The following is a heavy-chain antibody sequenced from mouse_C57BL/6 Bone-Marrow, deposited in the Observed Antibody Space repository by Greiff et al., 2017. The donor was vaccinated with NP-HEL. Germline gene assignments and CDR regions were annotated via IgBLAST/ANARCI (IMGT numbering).Heavy chain of an antibody. Sequence: EVMLVESGGDLVKPGGSLKLSCAASGFTFSSYGMSWVRQTPDKRLEWVATISSGGSYTYYPDSVKGRFTISRDNAKNTLYLQMSSLKSEDTAMYYCARRGYDDYWGQGTTLTVSS. CDR2: ISSGGSYT. CDR3: ARRGYDDY. CDR1: GFTFSSYG. J-gene: IGHJ2*01. D-gene: IGHD2-2*01. V-gene: IGHV5-6*02.